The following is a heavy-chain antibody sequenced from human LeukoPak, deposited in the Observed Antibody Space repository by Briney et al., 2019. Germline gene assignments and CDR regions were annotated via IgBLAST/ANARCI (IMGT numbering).Heavy chain of an antibody. Sequence: GGSLRLSCAASGTSVSSIYVSWVRQAPGKGLEWVSVIYSVGSTYYADSVKGRFTISRDNSKNTVYLQMNSLRAEDTAVYYCARDIGSSAGFDYWGQGTLVTVSS. CDR3: ARDIGSSAGFDY. D-gene: IGHD6-13*01. CDR1: GTSVSSIY. CDR2: IYSVGST. V-gene: IGHV3-66*01. J-gene: IGHJ4*02.